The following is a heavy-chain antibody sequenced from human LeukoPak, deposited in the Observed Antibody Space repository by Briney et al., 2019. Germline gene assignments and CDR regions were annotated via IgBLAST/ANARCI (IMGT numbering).Heavy chain of an antibody. J-gene: IGHJ4*02. Sequence: ASVKVSCKASGYSFTSYAISWVRQAPGQGLEWVGWISAYNGNTDYAQKLQVRVTMTTDTPTSTAYMELRGLRSDDTAVYHCVRSVDYFDNTGPHMMFDYWGQGSLVTVSS. D-gene: IGHD3-22*01. CDR2: ISAYNGNT. CDR3: VRSVDYFDNTGPHMMFDY. V-gene: IGHV1-18*01. CDR1: GYSFTSYA.